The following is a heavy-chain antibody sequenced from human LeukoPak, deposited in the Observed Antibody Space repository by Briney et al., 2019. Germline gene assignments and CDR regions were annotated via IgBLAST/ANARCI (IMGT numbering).Heavy chain of an antibody. CDR1: GYTFTSYD. V-gene: IGHV1-8*01. J-gene: IGHJ4*02. CDR2: MNPNSGNT. D-gene: IGHD6-6*01. Sequence: ASVKVSCKASGYTFTSYDINWVRQATGQGLEWMGWMNPNSGNTGYAQKFQGRVTMTRNTSISTAYMELSSLRSEDTAVYYCAKDLAARTMYYFDYWGQGTLVTVSS. CDR3: AKDLAARTMYYFDY.